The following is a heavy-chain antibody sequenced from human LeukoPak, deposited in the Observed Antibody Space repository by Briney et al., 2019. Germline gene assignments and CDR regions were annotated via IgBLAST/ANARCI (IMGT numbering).Heavy chain of an antibody. CDR1: GGSISSGGYS. V-gene: IGHV4-30-2*01. J-gene: IGHJ4*02. CDR2: IYHSGST. Sequence: SETLSLTCAVSGGSISSGGYSWSWIRQPPGKGLEWIGYIYHSGSTYYNPSLKSRVTISVDRSKNQFSLKLSSVTAADTAVYYCARGPRMVRGATGFDYWGQGTLVTVSS. D-gene: IGHD3-10*01. CDR3: ARGPRMVRGATGFDY.